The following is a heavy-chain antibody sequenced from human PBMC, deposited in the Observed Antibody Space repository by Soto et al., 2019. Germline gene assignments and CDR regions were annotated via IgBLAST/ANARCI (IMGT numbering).Heavy chain of an antibody. CDR1: SGSISSSNW. D-gene: IGHD3-3*01. Sequence: SETLSLTCAVSSGSISSSNWWSWVRQPPGKGLEWIGEIYHSGSTNYNPSLKSRVTISVDKSKNQFSLKLSSVTAADTAVYYCARVSFGSGYYVGAFDIWGQGTMVTVSS. V-gene: IGHV4-4*02. J-gene: IGHJ3*02. CDR3: ARVSFGSGYYVGAFDI. CDR2: IYHSGST.